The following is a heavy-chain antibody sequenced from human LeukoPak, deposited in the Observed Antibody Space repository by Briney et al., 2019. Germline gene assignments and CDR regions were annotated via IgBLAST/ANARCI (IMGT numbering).Heavy chain of an antibody. CDR3: AREGYFDWLFPYYFDY. CDR2: ISSSGSTI. CDR1: GFTFSSYG. D-gene: IGHD3-9*01. J-gene: IGHJ4*02. Sequence: GGSLRLSCAGSGFTFSSYGMSWVRQAPGKGLEWVSYISSSGSTIYYADSVKGRFTISRDNSKNTLYLQMNSLRAADTAVYYCAREGYFDWLFPYYFDYWGQGTLVTVSS. V-gene: IGHV3-48*01.